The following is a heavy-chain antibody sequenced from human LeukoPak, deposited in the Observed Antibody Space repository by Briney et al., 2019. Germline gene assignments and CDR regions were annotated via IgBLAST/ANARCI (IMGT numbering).Heavy chain of an antibody. J-gene: IGHJ4*02. Sequence: GASVKVSCKASGYTFTTYDIYWVRQAPGQGLEWMGWISAYNGNTNYAQKLQGRVTMTTDTSTSTAYMELRSLRSDDTAVYYCARDKDCSGGSCYSRYFDYWGQGTLVTVSS. V-gene: IGHV1-18*01. CDR1: GYTFTTYD. CDR3: ARDKDCSGGSCYSRYFDY. CDR2: ISAYNGNT. D-gene: IGHD2-15*01.